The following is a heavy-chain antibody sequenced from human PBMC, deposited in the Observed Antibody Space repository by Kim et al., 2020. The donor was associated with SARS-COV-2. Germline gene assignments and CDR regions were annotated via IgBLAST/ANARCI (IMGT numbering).Heavy chain of an antibody. CDR3: ARDRSIYYDSSGRAFDI. D-gene: IGHD3-22*01. CDR1: GFTFSSYA. Sequence: GGSLRLSCAASGFTFSSYAMHWVRQAPGKGLEWVAVISYDGSNKYYADSVKGRFTISRDNSKNTLYLQMNSLRAEDTAVYYCARDRSIYYDSSGRAFDIWGQGTMVTVSS. V-gene: IGHV3-30*04. J-gene: IGHJ3*02. CDR2: ISYDGSNK.